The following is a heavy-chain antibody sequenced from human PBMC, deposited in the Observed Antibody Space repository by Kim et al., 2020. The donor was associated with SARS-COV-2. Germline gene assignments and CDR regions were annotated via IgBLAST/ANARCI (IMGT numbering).Heavy chain of an antibody. Sequence: GGSLRLSCAASGFTFSSYAMHWVRQAPGKGLEYVSAISSNGGSTYYANSVKGRFTISRDNSKNTLYLQMGSLRAEDMAVYYCARAPDYYGSGSYGVWFDP. V-gene: IGHV3-64*01. D-gene: IGHD3-10*01. J-gene: IGHJ5*02. CDR2: ISSNGGST. CDR1: GFTFSSYA. CDR3: ARAPDYYGSGSYGVWFDP.